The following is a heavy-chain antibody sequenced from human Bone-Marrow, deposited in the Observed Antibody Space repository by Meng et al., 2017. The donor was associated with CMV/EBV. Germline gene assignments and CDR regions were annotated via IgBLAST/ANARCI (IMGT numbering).Heavy chain of an antibody. CDR3: ARGRSYYYGMDV. CDR1: GGSFSGYY. CDR2: INHSGST. Sequence: SEPLSLTCAVYGGSFSGYYWSWIRQPPGKGLEWIGEINHSGSTNYNPSLKSRVTISVDTSKNQFSLKLSSVTAADTAVYYCARGRSYYYGMDVWGQGTTVTVSS. V-gene: IGHV4-34*01. J-gene: IGHJ6*02.